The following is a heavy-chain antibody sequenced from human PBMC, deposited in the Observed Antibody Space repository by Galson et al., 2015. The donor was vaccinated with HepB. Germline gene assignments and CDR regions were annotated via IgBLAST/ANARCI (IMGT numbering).Heavy chain of an antibody. CDR2: IWYDGRDQ. D-gene: IGHD6-19*01. J-gene: IGHJ4*02. V-gene: IGHV3-33*06. CDR1: GFIFRNYG. CDR3: AKLDSSGSS. Sequence: SLRLSCAASGFIFRNYGMHWVRQAPGKGLEWVAVIWYDGRDQKYADSVKGRFTISRDNSRNTLYLQMSSLRVEDTALYHCAKLDSSGSSWGQGTLVTVSS.